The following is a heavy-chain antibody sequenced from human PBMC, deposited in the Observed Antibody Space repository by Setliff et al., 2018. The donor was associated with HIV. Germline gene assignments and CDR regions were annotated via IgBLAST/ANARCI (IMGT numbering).Heavy chain of an antibody. Sequence: SVKVSCKASGYTFSSYGITWVRQAPGQGLEWLGTIIPIFGATNYALKFHGRVTITTDESASISYMELSSLRSEDTAVYYCAKEAIYVGYVDYWGQGTLVTVSS. CDR3: AKEAIYVGYVDY. CDR1: GYTFSSYG. V-gene: IGHV1-69*05. D-gene: IGHD3-16*01. J-gene: IGHJ4*02. CDR2: IIPIFGAT.